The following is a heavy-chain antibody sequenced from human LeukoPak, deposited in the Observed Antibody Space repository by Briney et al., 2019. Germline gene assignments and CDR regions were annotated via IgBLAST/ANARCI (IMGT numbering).Heavy chain of an antibody. J-gene: IGHJ3*02. V-gene: IGHV4-30-4*01. Sequence: SETLSLTCTVSGGSISSGDYYWSWIRQPPGKGPEWIGYIYYSGSTYYNPSLKSRVTISVDTSKNQFSLKLSSVTAADTAVYYCAGHYDSSGSNAFDIWGQGTMVTVSS. D-gene: IGHD3-22*01. CDR1: GGSISSGDYY. CDR2: IYYSGST. CDR3: AGHYDSSGSNAFDI.